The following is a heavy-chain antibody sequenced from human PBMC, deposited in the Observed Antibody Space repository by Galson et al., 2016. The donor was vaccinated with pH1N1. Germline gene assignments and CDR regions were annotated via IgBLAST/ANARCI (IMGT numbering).Heavy chain of an antibody. V-gene: IGHV1-18*01. CDR2: ISASNGNT. D-gene: IGHD1-26*01. CDR3: ARVVEWERGHWCDP. Sequence: SVKVSCKASGYTFTSYGINWVRQAPGQGLEWMGWISASNGNTNYAQKLQGRVTMTTDTSTSTAYMELRSLRSEDTAVYYCARVVEWERGHWCDPWGQGTLVTVSS. J-gene: IGHJ5*02. CDR1: GYTFTSYG.